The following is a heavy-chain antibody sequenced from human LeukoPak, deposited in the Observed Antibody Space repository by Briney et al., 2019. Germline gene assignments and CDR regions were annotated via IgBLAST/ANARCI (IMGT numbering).Heavy chain of an antibody. V-gene: IGHV3-30*18. D-gene: IGHD3-16*01. Sequence: GGSLRLSCAASGFTFSNYVMHWVRQAPGKGVEWVAVMAHDGIKTYYAESVKGRFTISRDNSKNTLYLQMNSLRPEDTAVYYCAKDGADLRYWYFDLWGRGTLVTVSS. CDR3: AKDGADLRYWYFDL. J-gene: IGHJ2*01. CDR1: GFTFSNYV. CDR2: MAHDGIKT.